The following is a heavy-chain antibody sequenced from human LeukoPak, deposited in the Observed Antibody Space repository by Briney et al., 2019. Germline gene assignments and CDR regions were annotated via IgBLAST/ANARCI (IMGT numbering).Heavy chain of an antibody. CDR1: GGSIGSYY. CDR3: ARGTMMVGP. CDR2: INYSGTT. J-gene: IGHJ5*01. D-gene: IGHD3-22*01. V-gene: IGHV4-59*01. Sequence: SETLSLTCTVSGGSIGSYYWSWIRQPPGKGLEWIGYINYSGTTNYNPSLKSRVSISVDTSKNQFSLKLSSVTAADTAVYYCARGTMMVGPWGQGTQVTVCS.